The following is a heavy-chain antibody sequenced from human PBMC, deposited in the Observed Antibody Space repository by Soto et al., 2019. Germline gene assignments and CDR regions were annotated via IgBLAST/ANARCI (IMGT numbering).Heavy chain of an antibody. J-gene: IGHJ5*02. CDR1: GGTFSSYA. Sequence: QVQLVQSGAEVKKPGSSVKVSCKASGGTFSSYAISWVRQAPGQGLEWMGGIIPIFGTANYAQKFQGRVTITADESTSTAYMERSSLRSEDTAVYYCARRYSSSSKTSNWFDPWGQGTLVTVSS. D-gene: IGHD6-6*01. CDR2: IIPIFGTA. V-gene: IGHV1-69*01. CDR3: ARRYSSSSKTSNWFDP.